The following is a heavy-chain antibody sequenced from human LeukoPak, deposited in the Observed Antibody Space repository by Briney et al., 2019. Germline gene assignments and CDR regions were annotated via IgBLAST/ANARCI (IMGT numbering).Heavy chain of an antibody. Sequence: PSETLSLTCTVSGGSISSYSWSWIRQPAGKGLEWIGRIFASGSTKYNPSLKSRVAMSVETSKKQFSLKLSSVTAADTAVYYCAREGSAFWGQGTMVTVSS. CDR2: IFASGST. CDR3: AREGSAF. CDR1: GGSISSYS. V-gene: IGHV4-4*07. J-gene: IGHJ3*01.